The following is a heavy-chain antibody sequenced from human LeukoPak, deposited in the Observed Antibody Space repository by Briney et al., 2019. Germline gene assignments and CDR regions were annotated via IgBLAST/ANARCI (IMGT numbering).Heavy chain of an antibody. CDR1: VGSISSYY. V-gene: IGHV4-59*01. D-gene: IGHD2-21*01. J-gene: IGHJ4*02. CDR3: ARAQYDRRLLIPF. Sequence: SETLSLTCTVSVGSISSYYWTWIRQPPGKGLEGIGNIYYSGNTNYNPSLKSRVTISVDTSKNQFFLRLSSVTAADTAVYSCARAQYDRRLLIPFWGQGTLVTVSP. CDR2: IYYSGNT.